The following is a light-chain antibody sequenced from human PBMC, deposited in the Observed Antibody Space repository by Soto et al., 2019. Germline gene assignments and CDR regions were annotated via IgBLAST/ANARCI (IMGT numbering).Light chain of an antibody. CDR3: QQYNGT. Sequence: DIQMTQSPSTLSASVGDRVTITCRASQTISNWLAWYQQKAGKAPMLLIYKASSLEGGVSSRFSGSGSATEFTITTSSLHPDDFATYYCQQYNGTFGQGTKVEIK. V-gene: IGKV1-5*03. CDR2: KAS. J-gene: IGKJ1*01. CDR1: QTISNW.